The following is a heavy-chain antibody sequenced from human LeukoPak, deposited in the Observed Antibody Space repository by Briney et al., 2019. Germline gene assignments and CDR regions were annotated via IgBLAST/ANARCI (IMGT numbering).Heavy chain of an antibody. J-gene: IGHJ4*02. CDR1: GYTFTGYY. CDR3: ARERKGYYDSSGYYGLTFYY. CDR2: INPNSGGT. Sequence: ASVKVSCKASGYTFTGYYMHWVRQAPGQGLEWMGWINPNSGGTNYAQKFQGRVTMTRDTSISTAYMELSRLRSDDTAVYYCARERKGYYDSSGYYGLTFYYWGQGTLVTVSS. V-gene: IGHV1-2*02. D-gene: IGHD3-22*01.